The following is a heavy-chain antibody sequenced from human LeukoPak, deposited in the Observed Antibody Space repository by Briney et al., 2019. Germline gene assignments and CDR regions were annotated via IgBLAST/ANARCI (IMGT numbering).Heavy chain of an antibody. CDR1: GYTFTGYY. Sequence: ASVKVSCKASGYTFTGYYMHWVRRAPGQGLEWMGWINPNSGGTNYAQKFQGRVTMTRDTSISTAYMELSRLRSDDTAVYYCASFDTMVRGVIWTWGQGTLVTVSS. CDR3: ASFDTMVRGVIWT. V-gene: IGHV1-2*02. CDR2: INPNSGGT. D-gene: IGHD3-10*01. J-gene: IGHJ4*02.